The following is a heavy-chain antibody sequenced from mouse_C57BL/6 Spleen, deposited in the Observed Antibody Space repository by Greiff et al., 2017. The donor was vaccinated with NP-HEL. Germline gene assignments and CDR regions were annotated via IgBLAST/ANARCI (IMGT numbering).Heavy chain of an antibody. Sequence: VQLQQSGPELVKPGASVKISCKASGYSFTGYYMHWVKQSSEKSLEWIGEINPSPGGTSYNQKFKGKATLTVDKSSSTAYMQLKSLTSEDSAVYYCARSYYSNLYYFDYWGQGTTLTVSS. D-gene: IGHD2-5*01. CDR3: ARSYYSNLYYFDY. CDR1: GYSFTGYY. V-gene: IGHV1-43*01. J-gene: IGHJ2*01. CDR2: INPSPGGT.